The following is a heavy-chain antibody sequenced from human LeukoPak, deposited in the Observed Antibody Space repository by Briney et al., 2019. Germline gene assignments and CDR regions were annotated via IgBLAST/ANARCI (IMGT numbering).Heavy chain of an antibody. D-gene: IGHD3-22*01. Sequence: GESLKISCKGSGYSFTSYWIGWVRQMPGKGLEWMGIIYPGDSDTRYSPSFQGQVTISADKSISTAYLQWSSLKASDTAMYYCARHRPYGYYDSSGYYSTESNDAFDIWGQGTMVTVSS. CDR2: IYPGDSDT. J-gene: IGHJ3*02. CDR1: GYSFTSYW. V-gene: IGHV5-51*01. CDR3: ARHRPYGYYDSSGYYSTESNDAFDI.